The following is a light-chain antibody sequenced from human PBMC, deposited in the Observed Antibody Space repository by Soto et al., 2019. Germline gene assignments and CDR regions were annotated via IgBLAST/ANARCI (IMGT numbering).Light chain of an antibody. V-gene: IGKV1-5*03. CDR1: QSISSW. Sequence: DIRMTQSPSTLSASVGDRVTITCRASQSISSWLAWYQQKTGKAPKLLIYKASSLESGVPSRFSVSGSGTEFTLTNSSLQPDDFANYDCQQYNSYPWTFGQGTKVDSK. CDR2: KAS. J-gene: IGKJ1*01. CDR3: QQYNSYPWT.